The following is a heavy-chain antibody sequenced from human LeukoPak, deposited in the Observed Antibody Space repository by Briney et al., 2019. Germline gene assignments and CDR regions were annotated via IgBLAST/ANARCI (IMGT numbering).Heavy chain of an antibody. D-gene: IGHD2-15*01. J-gene: IGHJ4*02. CDR3: ARDGYCSGSSCYSTTDY. CDR2: ISHDGSNK. CDR1: GFIFSSYG. V-gene: IGHV3-30*03. Sequence: GGSLRLSCAASGFIFSSYGMHWVRQAPGKGLEWVAVISHDGSNKYYADSVKGRFTISRDNSKNTLYLQMNSLRAEDTAVYYCARDGYCSGSSCYSTTDYWGQGTLVTVSS.